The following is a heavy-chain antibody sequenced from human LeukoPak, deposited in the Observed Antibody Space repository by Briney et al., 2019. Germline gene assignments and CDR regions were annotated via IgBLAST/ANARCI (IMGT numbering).Heavy chain of an antibody. D-gene: IGHD3-9*01. CDR2: IRSKAYGGTT. V-gene: IGHV3-49*03. CDR1: GFTFGNYA. CDR3: TRAHPILKL. Sequence: QPGRSLRLSCTASGFTFGNYAMSWSRQAPGKGLEWVGFIRSKAYGGTTEYAASVKGRFTISRDDSKSITYLQMNSLKTEDTAVYYCTRAHPILKLWGQGTLVTVSS. J-gene: IGHJ4*02.